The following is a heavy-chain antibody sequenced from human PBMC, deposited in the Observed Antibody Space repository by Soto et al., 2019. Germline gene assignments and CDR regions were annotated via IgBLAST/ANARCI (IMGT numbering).Heavy chain of an antibody. J-gene: IGHJ6*02. D-gene: IGHD2-8*01. V-gene: IGHV4-39*01. CDR1: GGSISSSSYY. CDR2: IYYSGST. Sequence: PSETLSLTCTVSGGSISSSSYYRGWLSQPPGKGLEWIGSIYYSGSTYYNPSLKSRVTISVDTSKNQFSLKLSSVTAADTAVYYCARSQGRSMLYYDYGMDVWGQGTTVTVSS. CDR3: ARSQGRSMLYYDYGMDV.